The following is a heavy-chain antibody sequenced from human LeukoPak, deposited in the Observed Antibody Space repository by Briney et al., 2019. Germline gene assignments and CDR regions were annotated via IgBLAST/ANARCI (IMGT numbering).Heavy chain of an antibody. D-gene: IGHD3-22*01. V-gene: IGHV3-33*08. CDR1: GFTFSYYS. J-gene: IGHJ4*02. CDR2: IWYDGSNK. Sequence: QPGGSLRLSCAVSGFTFSYYSMNWVRQAPGKGLEWVAVIWYDGSNKYYANSVKGRFTISRDNSKNTLYLQMNSLRAEDTAVYYCARDPSKLLDSSGYVDYWGQGTLVTVSS. CDR3: ARDPSKLLDSSGYVDY.